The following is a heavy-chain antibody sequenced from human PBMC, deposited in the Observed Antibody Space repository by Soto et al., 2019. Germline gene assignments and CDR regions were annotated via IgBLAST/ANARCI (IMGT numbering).Heavy chain of an antibody. D-gene: IGHD3-16*01. CDR1: GFTFNTYV. CDR2: ISYSADKT. CDR3: AGSARTASNNWGAFDV. Sequence: EVQLLESGGGLVQPGGSLRLSCAASGFTFNTYVMNWLRYAAGKGLEWVSTISYSADKTHYADSVKGRFTISRDNSRDTMFLQMNSRRADDAAVYYCAGSARTASNNWGAFDVWGQGTMVTVSS. J-gene: IGHJ3*01. V-gene: IGHV3-23*01.